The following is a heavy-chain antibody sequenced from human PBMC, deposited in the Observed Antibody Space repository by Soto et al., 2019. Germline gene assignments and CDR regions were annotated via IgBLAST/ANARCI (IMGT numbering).Heavy chain of an antibody. Sequence: VQLVESGGDLVQPGGSLRLSCAASGFTFSGHWMHWVRQVPGKGLEWVSRINTDGATSAYADSVKGRFTISRDNAKNTLYPQMSALRAEDTAVYYCAREAGYCSGTSCYRRAFDTWGQGTTVTVSS. V-gene: IGHV3-74*03. CDR3: AREAGYCSGTSCYRRAFDT. CDR2: INTDGATS. D-gene: IGHD2-2*01. J-gene: IGHJ3*02. CDR1: GFTFSGHW.